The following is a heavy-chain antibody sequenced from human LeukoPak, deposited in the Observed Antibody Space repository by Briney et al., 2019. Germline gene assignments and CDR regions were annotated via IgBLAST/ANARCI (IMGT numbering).Heavy chain of an antibody. CDR3: ARDISPPGWEVYAISSNWFDP. Sequence: GASVKVSCKASGYTFTGYYMHWVRQAPGQGLEWMGWINPNSGGTNYAQKFQGRVTMTRDTSISTAYMELSRLRSDDTAVYYCARDISPPGWEVYAISSNWFDPWGQGTLVTVSS. J-gene: IGHJ5*02. CDR2: INPNSGGT. D-gene: IGHD2-8*01. CDR1: GYTFTGYY. V-gene: IGHV1-2*02.